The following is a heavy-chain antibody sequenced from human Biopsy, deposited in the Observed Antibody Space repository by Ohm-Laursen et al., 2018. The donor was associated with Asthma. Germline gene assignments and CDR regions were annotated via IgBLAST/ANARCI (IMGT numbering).Heavy chain of an antibody. J-gene: IGHJ4*02. Sequence: TLSLTCTVSPGSINDYYWNWIRQFPGKGLEWIGYVHSTGSTRFNPSLKSRLTISVDTSVDQVSLKLTSVVAADTAVYYCARATSTWSQSGPHYFDHWGQGTLVTVSS. CDR1: PGSINDYY. CDR3: ARATSTWSQSGPHYFDH. CDR2: VHSTGST. V-gene: IGHV4-59*01. D-gene: IGHD6-13*01.